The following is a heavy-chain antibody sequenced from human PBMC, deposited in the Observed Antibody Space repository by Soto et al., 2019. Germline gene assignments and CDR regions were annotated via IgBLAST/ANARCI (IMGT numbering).Heavy chain of an antibody. CDR1: GFTFSSYA. Sequence: EVQLLESGGGLVQPGGSLRLSCAASGFTFSSYAMSWVRQAPGKGLEWVSAISGSGGSTYYADSVKGRFTISRDNSKNTLYLQMNSLRSEGTAVYYSTKAPPGYDFWGGYRGGGGQGTLVTVSS. D-gene: IGHD3-3*01. CDR2: ISGSGGST. CDR3: TKAPPGYDFWGGYRGG. V-gene: IGHV3-23*01. J-gene: IGHJ4*02.